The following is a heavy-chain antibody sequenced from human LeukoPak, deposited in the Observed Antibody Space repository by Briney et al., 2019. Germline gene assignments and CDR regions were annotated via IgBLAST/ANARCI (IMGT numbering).Heavy chain of an antibody. CDR2: ISAYNSNT. V-gene: IGHV1-18*01. D-gene: IGHD2-2*01. CDR1: GYTFTSYG. J-gene: IGHJ4*02. Sequence: ASVKVSCKASGYTFTSYGISWVRQAPGQGLEWMGWISAYNSNTNYAQKLQGRVTMTTDTSTSTAYMELRSLRSDDTAVYYCARVAIVVVPAAPNFDYWGQGTLVTVSS. CDR3: ARVAIVVVPAAPNFDY.